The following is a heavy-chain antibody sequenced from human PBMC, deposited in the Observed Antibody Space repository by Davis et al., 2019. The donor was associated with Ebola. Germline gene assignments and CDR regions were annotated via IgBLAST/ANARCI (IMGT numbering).Heavy chain of an antibody. CDR1: GDSVSSSSAG. CDR2: TYYSSTWYN. J-gene: IGHJ6*02. V-gene: IGHV6-1*01. CDR3: TRGWFRSGMDV. Sequence: HPQTLSLTSAISGDSVSSSSAGWNWITPSSSRGLAWLGRTYYSSTWYNDYAISVKSRITVNPDTSKNQFSLLLNSVTPEDTAIYYCTRGWFRSGMDVWGQGTTITVSS. D-gene: IGHD6-19*01.